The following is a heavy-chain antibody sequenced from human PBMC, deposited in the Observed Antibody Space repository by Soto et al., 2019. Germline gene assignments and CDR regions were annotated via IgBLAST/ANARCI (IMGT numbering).Heavy chain of an antibody. D-gene: IGHD3-16*01. CDR3: VTEFFGGLTSVTADNY. CDR1: GFTFKNAW. V-gene: IGHV3-15*01. J-gene: IGHJ4*02. Sequence: EVQLVESGGGLVKPGSSLRLSCVASGFTFKNAWMNWVRQSPGKGLEWVGRIKKITEGGTTNYTAPVKGRFTISRDDSRSTVYLQMNLRKVEVTAVYYCVTEFFGGLTSVTADNYWGQGTLVTVSS. CDR2: IKKITEGGTT.